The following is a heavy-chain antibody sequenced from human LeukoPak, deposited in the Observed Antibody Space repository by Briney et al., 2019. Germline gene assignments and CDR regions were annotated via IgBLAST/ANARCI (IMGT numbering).Heavy chain of an antibody. CDR3: ARGHTWFPKSFDY. Sequence: PGGSLRLSCAASGFTFSNYAMTWVRQAPGKGLEWVSPISSTSSYIYFADSMKGRFTISRDNAKNSLFLQMNSLRAGDTAVYYCARGHTWFPKSFDYWGQGALVTVSS. D-gene: IGHD3-10*01. V-gene: IGHV3-21*01. CDR2: ISSTSSYI. CDR1: GFTFSNYA. J-gene: IGHJ4*02.